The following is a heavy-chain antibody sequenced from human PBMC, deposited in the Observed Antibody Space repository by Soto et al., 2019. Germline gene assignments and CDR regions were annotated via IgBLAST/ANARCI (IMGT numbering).Heavy chain of an antibody. CDR1: GFTFSSYG. V-gene: IGHV3-33*01. D-gene: IGHD3-16*01. J-gene: IGHJ4*02. CDR3: ARDGDVNTGFGKDY. CDR2: IWHDGGNK. Sequence: QVQLVESGGGVVQPGRSLRLSCAASGFTFSSYGMHWVRQAPGTGLEWVAFIWHDGGNKFYAESVKGRFTISRDNSKNSLYLQRTSLSAEDTAMYDCARDGDVNTGFGKDYWGQGTLVTVSS.